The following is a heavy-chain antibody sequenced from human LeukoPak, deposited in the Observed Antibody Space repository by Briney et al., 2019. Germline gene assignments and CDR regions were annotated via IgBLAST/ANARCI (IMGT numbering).Heavy chain of an antibody. CDR2: IYYSGST. V-gene: IGHV4-61*01. CDR1: GGSVSSGSYY. J-gene: IGHJ4*02. CDR3: ASYYYGSGIV. D-gene: IGHD3-10*01. Sequence: PSETLSLTCTVSGGSVSSGSYYWSWIRQPPGKGLEWIGYIYYSGSTNYNPSLKSRVTISVDTSKNQSSLKLSSVTAADTAVYYCASYYYGSGIVWGQGTLVTVSS.